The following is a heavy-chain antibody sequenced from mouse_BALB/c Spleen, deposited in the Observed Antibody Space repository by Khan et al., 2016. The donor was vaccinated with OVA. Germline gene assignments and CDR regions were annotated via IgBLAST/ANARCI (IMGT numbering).Heavy chain of an antibody. Sequence: EVELVESGGGVVKPGGSLKLSCSASGFTFSSFAMSWVRQTPEKRLEWVATISTGGHYTFYSDSVKGRFTISRDHARNTLYLQMSSLRSEDTAMYYCARSLVDYYAMDYWGQGTSVTVSS. CDR3: ARSLVDYYAMDY. D-gene: IGHD2-2*01. V-gene: IGHV5-9-3*01. CDR1: GFTFSSFA. CDR2: ISTGGHYT. J-gene: IGHJ4*01.